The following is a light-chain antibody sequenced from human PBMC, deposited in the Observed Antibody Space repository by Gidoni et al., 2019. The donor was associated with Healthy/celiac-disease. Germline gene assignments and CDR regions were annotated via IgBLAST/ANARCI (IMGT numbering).Light chain of an antibody. CDR2: DAS. CDR3: QQYNSYSPWT. Sequence: DIQLPQSPSTLSASVGDRVTIPCRASQSISSRLAWYQQKPGKAPKRLIYDASSLESGVPSRCSGSGSGTEFTLTISSLQPDDFATYYCQQYNSYSPWTFGQGTKVEIK. J-gene: IGKJ1*01. V-gene: IGKV1-5*01. CDR1: QSISSR.